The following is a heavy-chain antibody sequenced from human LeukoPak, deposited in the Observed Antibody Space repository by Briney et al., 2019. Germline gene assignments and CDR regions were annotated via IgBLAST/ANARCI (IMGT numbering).Heavy chain of an antibody. CDR2: IYPGDSDT. CDR1: GYSFTSYW. CDR3: ARDSGNYGQLDAFDI. D-gene: IGHD3-10*01. V-gene: IGHV5-51*01. J-gene: IGHJ3*02. Sequence: GESLKISCKGSGYSFTSYWIGWVRQMPGKGLEWMGIIYPGDSDTRYSPSFQGQVTISADKSISTAYLQWSSLKASDTAMYYCARDSGNYGQLDAFDIWGQGTMVTVSS.